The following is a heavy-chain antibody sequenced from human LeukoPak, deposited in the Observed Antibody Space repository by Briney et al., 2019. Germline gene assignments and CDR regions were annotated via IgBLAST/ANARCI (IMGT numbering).Heavy chain of an antibody. CDR3: ARTRDVGLFDY. CDR1: GGTFSSYA. CDR2: IIPIFGTA. J-gene: IGHJ4*02. V-gene: IGHV1-69*06. D-gene: IGHD2-21*01. Sequence: SVKVSCKASGGTFSSYAISWVRQAPGQGLEWKGGIIPIFGTANYAQKFQGRVTITADKSTSTAYMELSSLRSEDTAVYYCARTRDVGLFDYWGQGTLVTVSS.